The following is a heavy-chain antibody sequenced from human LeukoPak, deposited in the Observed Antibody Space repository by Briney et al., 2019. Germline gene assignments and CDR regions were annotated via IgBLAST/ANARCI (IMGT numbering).Heavy chain of an antibody. CDR2: ISSSSSYI. V-gene: IGHV3-21*01. CDR3: ARDGSSWYRFDY. D-gene: IGHD6-13*01. CDR1: GFTFSSYS. J-gene: IGHJ4*02. Sequence: GGSLRPSCAASGFTFSSYSMNWVRQAPGKGLEWVSSISSSSSYIYYADSVKGRFTISRDNAKNSLFLQMNSLRAEDTAVYYCARDGSSWYRFDYWGQGTLVTVSS.